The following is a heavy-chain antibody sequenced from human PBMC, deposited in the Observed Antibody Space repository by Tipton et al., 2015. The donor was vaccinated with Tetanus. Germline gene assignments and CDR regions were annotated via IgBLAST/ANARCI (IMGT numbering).Heavy chain of an antibody. J-gene: IGHJ4*02. CDR3: ARAPYNSPGKYYFDY. CDR1: GGSISSDGAY. Sequence: TLSLTCTVSGGSISSDGAYWSWIRQHPGEGLEWIGYISNSGSTYYNPSLKSRVTISVDTSQKQISLKVNSVTAADTAVYYCARAPYNSPGKYYFDYWGQGILVTVSS. V-gene: IGHV4-31*03. D-gene: IGHD5-24*01. CDR2: ISNSGST.